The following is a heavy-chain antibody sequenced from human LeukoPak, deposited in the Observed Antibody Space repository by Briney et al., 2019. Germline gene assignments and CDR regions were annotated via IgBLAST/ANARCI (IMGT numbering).Heavy chain of an antibody. CDR2: VNSEESDI. Sequence: PGGSLRLSCTASGFRFSFYWMHWVRHVPGEEPVWISRVNSEESDITYSDSVKGRFPISRKNAKNTVYLLMNNVRVDDTVVYCAKEEGDAFFSGTAGFDSWGQGTVVIVSS. V-gene: IGHV3-74*03. J-gene: IGHJ5*01. D-gene: IGHD1-1*01. CDR3: KEEGDAFFSGTAGFDS. CDR1: GFRFSFYW.